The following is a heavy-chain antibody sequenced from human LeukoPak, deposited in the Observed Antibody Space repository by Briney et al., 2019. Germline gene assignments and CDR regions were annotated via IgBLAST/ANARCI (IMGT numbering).Heavy chain of an antibody. J-gene: IGHJ4*02. V-gene: IGHV1-2*02. CDR1: GYTFTGYY. CDR3: ARDSDIVVVVAYPYYFDY. CDR2: INPNSGGT. D-gene: IGHD2-15*01. Sequence: ASVKVSCKASGYTFTGYYMHWVRQAPGQGLEWMGWINPNSGGTNYAQKFQGRVTMTRDTSISTAYMELSRLRSDDTAVYYCARDSDIVVVVAYPYYFDYWGQGTLVTVSS.